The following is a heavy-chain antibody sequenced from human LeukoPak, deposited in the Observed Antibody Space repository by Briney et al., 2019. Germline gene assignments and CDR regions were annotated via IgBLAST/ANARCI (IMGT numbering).Heavy chain of an antibody. CDR1: GGSISSGGYY. CDR2: IYHSGST. V-gene: IGHV4-30-2*01. D-gene: IGHD6-19*01. J-gene: IGHJ5*02. Sequence: PSETLSLTCAVSGGSISSGGYYWSWIRQPPGKGLEWIGYIYHSGSTNYNPSLKSRVTISLDTSRNQFSLKLSSVTAADTAVYYCARSGNRYEWLVPQNLNWFDPWGQGTLVTVSS. CDR3: ARSGNRYEWLVPQNLNWFDP.